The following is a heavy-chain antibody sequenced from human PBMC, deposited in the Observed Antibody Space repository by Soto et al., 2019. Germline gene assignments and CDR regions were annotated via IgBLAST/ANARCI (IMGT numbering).Heavy chain of an antibody. CDR3: AGTGYSSSWLWDMDV. D-gene: IGHD6-13*01. V-gene: IGHV4-34*01. J-gene: IGHJ6*02. Sequence: SESLYLNCGGYGGSICGYYWGWIRQPPGKWLEPIATIYHSGSTNDNPSLKSRVTISVDTSKNQFSLKLSSVTAADTAVYYCAGTGYSSSWLWDMDVWGQGTTVT. CDR2: IYHSGST. CDR1: GGSICGYY.